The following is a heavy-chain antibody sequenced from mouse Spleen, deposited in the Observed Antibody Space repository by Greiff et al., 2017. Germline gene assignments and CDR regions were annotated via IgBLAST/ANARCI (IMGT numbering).Heavy chain of an antibody. CDR3: TRGNGNYGYFDV. J-gene: IGHJ1*01. CDR1: GYTFTSYW. V-gene: IGHV1-5*01. CDR2: IYPGNSDT. Sequence: VQLQQSGTVLARPGASVKMSCKASGYTFTSYWMHWVKQRPGQGLEWIGAIYPGNSDTSYNQKFKGKAKLTAVTSTSTAYMELSSLTNEDSAVYYCTRGNGNYGYFDVWGAGTTVTVSS. D-gene: IGHD2-1*01.